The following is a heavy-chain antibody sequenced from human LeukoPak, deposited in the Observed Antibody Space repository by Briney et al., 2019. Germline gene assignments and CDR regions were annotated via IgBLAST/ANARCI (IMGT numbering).Heavy chain of an antibody. CDR2: FDPDDGET. J-gene: IGHJ5*02. V-gene: IGHV1-24*01. CDR1: GYMLAEVS. CDR3: AAERELIS. Sequence: ASVKVSCKVPGYMLAEVSIHWVRQAPGKGLEGMGSFDPDDGETIYAQKFQGRLSMTEDTSAATAYMELSSLRSEDTAVYFCAAERELISWGQGTLVTVSS. D-gene: IGHD1-26*01.